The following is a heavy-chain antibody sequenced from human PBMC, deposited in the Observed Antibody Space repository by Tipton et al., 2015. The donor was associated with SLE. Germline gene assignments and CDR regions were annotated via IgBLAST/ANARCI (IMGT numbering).Heavy chain of an antibody. D-gene: IGHD2-15*01. J-gene: IGHJ3*02. CDR1: GGSISSYY. CDR2: IYTSGST. CDR3: ARATGGSAADAFHI. V-gene: IGHV4-4*07. Sequence: TLSLTCTVSGGSISSYYWSWIRQPAGKGLEWIGRIYTSGSTNYNPSLKSRVTMSVDTSKNQFSLKLSSVTAADTAVYFCARATGGSAADAFHICGQGTMVTVSS.